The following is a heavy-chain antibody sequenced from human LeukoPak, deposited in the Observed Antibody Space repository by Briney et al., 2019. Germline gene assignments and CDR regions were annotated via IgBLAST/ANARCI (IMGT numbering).Heavy chain of an antibody. Sequence: GGSLRLSCAASGFTFSSYSMNWVRQAPGKGLEWVSSISSSSSYIYYADSVKGRFTISRDNAKNSLYLQMNSLRAEDTAVYYCAREFKGGSVVVAYDYWGQGTLVTVSS. D-gene: IGHD2-2*01. J-gene: IGHJ4*02. CDR2: ISSSSSYI. CDR3: AREFKGGSVVVAYDY. CDR1: GFTFSSYS. V-gene: IGHV3-21*01.